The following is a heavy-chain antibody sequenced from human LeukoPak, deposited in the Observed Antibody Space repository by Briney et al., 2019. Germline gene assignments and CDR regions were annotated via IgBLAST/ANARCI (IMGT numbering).Heavy chain of an antibody. Sequence: SETLSLTCTVSGGSISSHYWSWIRQSPGKGLEWIGFMHYRGNTNSNPSLRSRVTISMDTSKNQFSLKMSSVTAADTAVYYCARDSPFEWDVFGDSFDIWGQETVVTVSS. CDR1: GGSISSHY. CDR2: MHYRGNT. V-gene: IGHV4-59*11. J-gene: IGHJ3*02. D-gene: IGHD1-26*01. CDR3: ARDSPFEWDVFGDSFDI.